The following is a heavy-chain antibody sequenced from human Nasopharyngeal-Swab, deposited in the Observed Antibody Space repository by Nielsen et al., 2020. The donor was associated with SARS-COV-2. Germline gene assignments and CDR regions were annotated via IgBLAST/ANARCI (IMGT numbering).Heavy chain of an antibody. D-gene: IGHD3-10*01. V-gene: IGHV3-21*01. J-gene: IGHJ4*02. CDR2: ISSSSYI. CDR1: GFTFSSYS. Sequence: GESLKISCAASGFTFSSYSMNWVRQAPGKGLEWVSSISSSSYIYYADSVKGRFTISRDNAKNSLYLQMNSLRAEDTAVYYCARDPYYYGSGSSGYWGQGTLVTVSS. CDR3: ARDPYYYGSGSSGY.